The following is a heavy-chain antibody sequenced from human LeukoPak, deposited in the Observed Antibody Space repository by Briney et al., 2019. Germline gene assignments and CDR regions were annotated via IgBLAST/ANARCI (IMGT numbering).Heavy chain of an antibody. CDR1: GGSISSYY. J-gene: IGHJ4*02. D-gene: IGHD3-22*01. CDR2: IYYSGST. CDR3: ARVDSSGYPSADY. V-gene: IGHV4-59*08. Sequence: KTSETLSLTCTVSGGSISSYYWSWIRQPPGKGLEWIGYIYYSGSTNYNPSLKSRVTISVDTSKNQFSLKLSSVTAADTAVYYCARVDSSGYPSADYWGQGTLVTVSS.